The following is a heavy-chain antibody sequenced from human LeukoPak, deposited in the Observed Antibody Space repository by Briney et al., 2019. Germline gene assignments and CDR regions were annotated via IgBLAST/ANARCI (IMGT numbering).Heavy chain of an antibody. Sequence: PGGSLRLSCAASGFTFSSYWMHWVRQAPGKGLVWVSRINSDGSTTNYADSVMGRFTISRDNAKNTLYLQMNSLRAEDTAVYYCARKYGSGMDVWGQGTTVTVSS. D-gene: IGHD2-15*01. CDR1: GFTFSSYW. V-gene: IGHV3-74*01. J-gene: IGHJ6*02. CDR2: INSDGSTT. CDR3: ARKYGSGMDV.